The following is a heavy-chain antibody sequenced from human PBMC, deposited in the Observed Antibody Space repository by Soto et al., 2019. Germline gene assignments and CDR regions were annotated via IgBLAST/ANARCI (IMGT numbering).Heavy chain of an antibody. D-gene: IGHD7-27*01. CDR3: ASLPRGLTGVDY. CDR2: IYHSGST. CDR1: GGSISSGGYS. Sequence: QLQLQESGSGLVKPSQTLSLTCAVSGGSISSGGYSWSWIRQPPGKGLEWIGYIYHSGSTYYNPSLKSRGTRSVDRSKNQFSLKLSSVTAADTAVYYCASLPRGLTGVDYWGQGTLVTVSS. J-gene: IGHJ4*02. V-gene: IGHV4-30-2*01.